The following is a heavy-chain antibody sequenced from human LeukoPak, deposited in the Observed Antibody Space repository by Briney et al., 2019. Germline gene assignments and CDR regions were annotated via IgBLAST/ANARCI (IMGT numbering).Heavy chain of an antibody. Sequence: GGSLRLSCTASGFTFSANAMMWVRQAPGKGPEWVSAIRGGGGGSAFYADSVKGRFTISRDNSKYTLFLQMNSLRAEDTAVYYCARDPNGDYIGAFDMWGPGTMVTVSS. V-gene: IGHV3-23*01. D-gene: IGHD4-17*01. CDR3: ARDPNGDYIGAFDM. CDR1: GFTFSANA. J-gene: IGHJ3*02. CDR2: IRGGGGGSA.